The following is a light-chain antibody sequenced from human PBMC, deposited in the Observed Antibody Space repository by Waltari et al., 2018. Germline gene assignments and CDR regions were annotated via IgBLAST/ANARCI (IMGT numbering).Light chain of an antibody. J-gene: IGKJ1*01. V-gene: IGKV1-39*01. CDR3: QESYSLSWT. CDR1: QSISNH. CDR2: AAS. Sequence: DIQMTQSPSSLSASVGDRVTITCRASQSISNHLNWYHHKPVKAPKLRIYAASSLQSGVPSRFRGSSSGTDFTLTISSLQLEDAATYYCQESYSLSWTFGQGTKVEIK.